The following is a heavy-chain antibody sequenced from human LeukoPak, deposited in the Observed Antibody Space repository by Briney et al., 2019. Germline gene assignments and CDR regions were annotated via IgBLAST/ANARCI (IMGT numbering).Heavy chain of an antibody. V-gene: IGHV3-21*01. CDR2: ISSSSSSYI. J-gene: IGHJ6*02. CDR1: GFTFSDYY. D-gene: IGHD2-2*01. Sequence: GGSLRLSCAASGFTFSDYYMTWVRQAPGKGLEWVSSISSSSSSYIYYADSVKGRFTISRDNAKNSLYLQMNSLRAEDTAVYYCARDHCSSTSCYSSWPYYYYYGMDVWGQGTTVTVSS. CDR3: ARDHCSSTSCYSSWPYYYYYGMDV.